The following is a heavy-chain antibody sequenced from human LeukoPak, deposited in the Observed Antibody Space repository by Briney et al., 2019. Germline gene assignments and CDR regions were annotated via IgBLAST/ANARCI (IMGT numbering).Heavy chain of an antibody. CDR2: IYYSGST. D-gene: IGHD1-1*01. CDR1: GGSISSSSYY. CDR3: ARRVSRERRYYFDY. J-gene: IGHJ4*02. Sequence: PSETLSLTCTVSGGSISSSSYYWGWIRQPPGKGLEGIGSIYYSGSTYYNPSLKSRVTISVDTSKNQFSLKLSSVTAADTAGYYCARRVSRERRYYFDYWGQGTLVAVSS. V-gene: IGHV4-39*01.